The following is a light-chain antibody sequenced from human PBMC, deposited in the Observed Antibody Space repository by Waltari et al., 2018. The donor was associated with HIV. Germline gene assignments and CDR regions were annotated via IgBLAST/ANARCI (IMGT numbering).Light chain of an antibody. CDR3: QTRGTGILV. CDR1: SGHSSYA. V-gene: IGLV4-69*01. J-gene: IGLJ3*02. Sequence: QLVLTQSPSASASLGASVKLTCTLSSGHSSYAIAWHQQQPEKGPRYLMKLNSDGSHSKGDGIPDRFSGSSSGAERYLTISSLQSEDEADYYCQTRGTGILVFGGGTNLT. CDR2: LNSDGSH.